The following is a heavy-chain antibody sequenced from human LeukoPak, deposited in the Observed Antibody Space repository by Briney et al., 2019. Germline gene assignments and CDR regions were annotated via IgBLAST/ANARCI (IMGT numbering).Heavy chain of an antibody. CDR2: IYYSGST. D-gene: IGHD5-24*01. Sequence: SETLSLTCTVSGGSISSHYWSWIRQPPGKGLEWIGYIYYSGSTNYNPSLKSRVTISVDTSKNQCSLKLSSVTAADTAVYYCARGGAERWLQLGYYYYYMDVWGKGTTVTVSS. CDR1: GGSISSHY. V-gene: IGHV4-59*11. CDR3: ARGGAERWLQLGYYYYYMDV. J-gene: IGHJ6*03.